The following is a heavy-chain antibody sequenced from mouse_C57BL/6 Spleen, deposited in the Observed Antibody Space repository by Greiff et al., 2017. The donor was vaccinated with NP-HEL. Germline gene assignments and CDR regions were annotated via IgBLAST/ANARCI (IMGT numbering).Heavy chain of an antibody. CDR2: INPNYGTT. CDR1: GYSFTDYN. V-gene: IGHV1-39*01. D-gene: IGHD1-1*01. Sequence: EVKLVESGPELVKPGASVKISCKASGYSFTDYNMNWVKQSNGKSLEWIGVINPNYGTTSYNQKFKGKATLTVDQSSSTAYMQLNSLTSEDSAVYYCARGGDYYGSSYDVDCWGQGTTLTVSS. J-gene: IGHJ2*01. CDR3: ARGGDYYGSSYDVDC.